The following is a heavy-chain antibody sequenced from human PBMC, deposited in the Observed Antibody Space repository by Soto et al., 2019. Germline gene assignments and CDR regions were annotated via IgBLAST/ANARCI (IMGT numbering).Heavy chain of an antibody. J-gene: IGHJ4*02. Sequence: GGSLRLSXAASGFTFSNYGMHWVRQAPGKGLEWVAAISDDGVSKYYADSVQGRFTISRDNSESAVFLQMNSLRPDDTALYFCARAYYFGSGTSYTLYYWGQGTQVTVSS. V-gene: IGHV3-30*03. D-gene: IGHD3-10*01. CDR3: ARAYYFGSGTSYTLYY. CDR2: ISDDGVSK. CDR1: GFTFSNYG.